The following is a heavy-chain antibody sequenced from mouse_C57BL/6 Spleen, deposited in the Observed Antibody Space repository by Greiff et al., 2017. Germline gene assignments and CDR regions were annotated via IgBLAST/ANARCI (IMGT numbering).Heavy chain of an antibody. D-gene: IGHD3-1*01. CDR1: GYTFTSYW. CDR2: IDPAGSCT. V-gene: IGHV1-69*01. Sequence: QVQLQQPGAELVMPGASVKLSCKASGYTFTSYWMPWVKQRPGQGLEWIGEIDPAGSCTNYNEKFKGKSTLTVDTSSSTAYMQLSSLTSEDSAVYYCARSRCRLGFAYWGQGTLVTVSA. CDR3: ARSRCRLGFAY. J-gene: IGHJ3*01.